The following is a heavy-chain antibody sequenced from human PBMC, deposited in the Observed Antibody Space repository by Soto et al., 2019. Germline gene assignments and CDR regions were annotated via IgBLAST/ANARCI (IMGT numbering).Heavy chain of an antibody. D-gene: IGHD4-17*01. V-gene: IGHV3-23*01. CDR1: GFSFSSFA. CDR2: IGGSGIIT. Sequence: GGSRRLSCRASGFSFSSFAMTWVRQAPGKGLEWVSSIGGSGIITYYTDSVKGRFTISRDNSGNTLFLHMNSLRADDTAVYYCAKAPTGDYVCAFDSWGQGTLVTVSS. CDR3: AKAPTGDYVCAFDS. J-gene: IGHJ4*02.